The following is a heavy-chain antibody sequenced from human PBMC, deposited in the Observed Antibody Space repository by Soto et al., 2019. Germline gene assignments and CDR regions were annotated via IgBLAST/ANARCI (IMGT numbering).Heavy chain of an antibody. CDR1: GFTFSSYW. D-gene: IGHD3-22*01. V-gene: IGHV3-74*01. CDR2: INSDGSST. CDR3: ARDPTVYYFDSSGYWDPQHYYYYGMDV. J-gene: IGHJ6*02. Sequence: PGGSLRLSCAASGFTFSSYWMHWVRQAPGKGLVRVSRINSDGSSTSYADSVKGRFTISRDNAKNTLYLQMNSLRAEDTAVYYCARDPTVYYFDSSGYWDPQHYYYYGMDVWGQGTTVTVPS.